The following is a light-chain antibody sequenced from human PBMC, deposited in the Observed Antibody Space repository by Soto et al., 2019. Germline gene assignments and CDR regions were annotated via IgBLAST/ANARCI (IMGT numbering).Light chain of an antibody. CDR2: GAS. CDR1: QSVGSNY. CDR3: QQYDSSPLT. V-gene: IGKV3-20*01. Sequence: EVVLTQSPGTLSLSPGEGATLSCWASQSVGSNYLAWYKQRPGQAPRLLIYGASSRAFGIPDRFSGSGSGTDFTLTISRLEPEDFAVYYCQQYDSSPLTFGGGTKVEI. J-gene: IGKJ4*01.